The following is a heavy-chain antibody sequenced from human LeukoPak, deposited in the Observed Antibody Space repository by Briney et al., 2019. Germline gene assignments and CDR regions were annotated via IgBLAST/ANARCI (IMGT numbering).Heavy chain of an antibody. Sequence: GGSLRLSCAASGFSFSSYSMNWVRQAPGKGLEWVSSISSSSSYIYYADSVKGRFTISRDNAKSSLYLQMNSLRAEDTAVYYCARDLGKYSGSYSARQYWGQGTLVTVSS. CDR2: ISSSSSYI. J-gene: IGHJ4*02. CDR1: GFSFSSYS. D-gene: IGHD1-26*01. CDR3: ARDLGKYSGSYSARQY. V-gene: IGHV3-21*04.